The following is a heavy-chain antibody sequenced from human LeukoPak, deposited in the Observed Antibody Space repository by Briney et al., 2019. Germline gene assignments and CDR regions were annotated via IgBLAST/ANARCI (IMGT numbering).Heavy chain of an antibody. V-gene: IGHV4-4*07. CDR1: GGSISSYY. CDR2: IYTSGST. J-gene: IGHJ3*02. D-gene: IGHD6-6*01. Sequence: SETLSLTCTVSGGSISSYYWSWIRQPAGKGLEWIGRIYTSGSTNYNPSLKSRVTMSVVTSKNQFSLKLSSVTAADTAVYYCARAPSIAAIRHAFDIWGQGTMVTVSS. CDR3: ARAPSIAAIRHAFDI.